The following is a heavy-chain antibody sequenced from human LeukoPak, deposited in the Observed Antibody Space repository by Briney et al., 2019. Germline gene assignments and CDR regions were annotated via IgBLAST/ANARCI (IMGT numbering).Heavy chain of an antibody. Sequence: SETLSLTCTVSGGSISSSSYYWGWIRQPPGKGLEWIGSIYYSGSTYYNPSLKSRVTISVDTSKNQFSLKLSSVTAADTAVYYCARYSSSSSYYGMDVWGQGTTVTVSS. CDR1: GGSISSSSYY. J-gene: IGHJ6*02. CDR3: ARYSSSSSYYGMDV. D-gene: IGHD6-13*01. CDR2: IYYSGST. V-gene: IGHV4-39*07.